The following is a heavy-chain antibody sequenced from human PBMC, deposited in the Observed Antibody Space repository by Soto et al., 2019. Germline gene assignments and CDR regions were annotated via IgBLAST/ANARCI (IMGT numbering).Heavy chain of an antibody. D-gene: IGHD3-3*01. CDR3: ARDFAYFDS. V-gene: IGHV4-61*01. J-gene: IGHJ4*02. CDR1: AGSFTSGRYS. Sequence: PSETLFCTWPVAAGSFTSGRYSWSWVRQPPGKGLEWIAYVYHTGRTSHTPSLKSRVSISMDTSKNQFSLNLDSVTAAGTAVYFCARDFAYFDSWGQGTLVTVSS. CDR2: VYHTGRT.